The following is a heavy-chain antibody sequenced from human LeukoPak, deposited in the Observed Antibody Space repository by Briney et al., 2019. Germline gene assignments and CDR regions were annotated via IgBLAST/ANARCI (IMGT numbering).Heavy chain of an antibody. CDR3: ARDVTDRYYGMDV. Sequence: SETLSLTCTVSGGSISSGDYYWSWPRQPPGTGLEWIGYIYYSGSTYYNPSLKSRVTISVDTSKNQFSLKLSSVTAADTAVYYCARDVTDRYYGMDVWGQGTTVTVSS. D-gene: IGHD1-20*01. CDR2: IYYSGST. CDR1: GGSISSGDYY. J-gene: IGHJ6*02. V-gene: IGHV4-30-4*01.